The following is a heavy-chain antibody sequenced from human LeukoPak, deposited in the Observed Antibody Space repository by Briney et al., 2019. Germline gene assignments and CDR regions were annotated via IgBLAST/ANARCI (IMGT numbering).Heavy chain of an antibody. J-gene: IGHJ6*03. CDR3: AKHYDSSGYFYYYYMDV. CDR2: ISGSGGST. Sequence: GGSLRLSCAASGFTISSYAMSWARQAPGKGLEWVSGISGSGGSTYYADSVKGRFTISRDNSKNTLYLQMNSLRAEDTAVYYCAKHYDSSGYFYYYYMDVWGKGTTVTVSS. D-gene: IGHD3-22*01. CDR1: GFTISSYA. V-gene: IGHV3-23*01.